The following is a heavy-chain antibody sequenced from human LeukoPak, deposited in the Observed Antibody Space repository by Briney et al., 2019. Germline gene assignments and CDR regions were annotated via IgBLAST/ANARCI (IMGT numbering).Heavy chain of an antibody. CDR2: ISSSSSYI. D-gene: IGHD2-2*01. V-gene: IGHV3-21*01. CDR3: ARDRRYCSSTSCYAWDHYYYYMDV. J-gene: IGHJ6*03. CDR1: GFTFSSYS. Sequence: GGSLRLSCAASGFTFSSYSMNWVRQAPGKGLEWVSSISSSSSYIYYADSVKGRFTISRDNAKNSLYLQMNSLRAEDTAVYYCARDRRYCSSTSCYAWDHYYYYMDVWGKGTTVTVSS.